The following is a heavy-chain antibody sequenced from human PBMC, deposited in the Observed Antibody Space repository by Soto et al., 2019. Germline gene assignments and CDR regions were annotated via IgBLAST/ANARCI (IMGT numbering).Heavy chain of an antibody. J-gene: IGHJ6*02. CDR1: GFTFSRYA. Sequence: PGGSLRLSCAASGFTFSRYALNGVRQAPVKVLEWVSVISGSGGSTYYADSVKVRFTISRDNSKNTLYLQMNSLRAEDTAVYYCATRASPSSSSKYGMDVWGQGTTVTVSS. CDR3: ATRASPSSSSKYGMDV. CDR2: ISGSGGST. D-gene: IGHD6-6*01. V-gene: IGHV3-23*01.